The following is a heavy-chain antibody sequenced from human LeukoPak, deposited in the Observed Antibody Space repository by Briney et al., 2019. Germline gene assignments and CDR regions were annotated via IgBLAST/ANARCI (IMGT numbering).Heavy chain of an antibody. CDR3: AKDTSWGHCSGGSCYFDY. Sequence: GGSLRLSCATSGFTFSSFSMNWVRQAPGKGLEWVSYIRGGSSDIHYADSVKGRFTISRDDAKNSLYLQMNSLRAEDTALYYCAKDTSWGHCSGGSCYFDYWGQGTLVTVSS. D-gene: IGHD2-15*01. J-gene: IGHJ4*02. CDR2: IRGGSSDI. V-gene: IGHV3-21*05. CDR1: GFTFSSFS.